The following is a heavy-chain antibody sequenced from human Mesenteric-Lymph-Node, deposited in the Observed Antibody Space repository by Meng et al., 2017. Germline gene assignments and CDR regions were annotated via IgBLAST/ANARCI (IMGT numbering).Heavy chain of an antibody. CDR3: VTRNIVGTVIDY. J-gene: IGHJ4*02. V-gene: IGHV3-9*01. CDR1: GFTFDDYA. Sequence: SLKISCAASGFTFDDYAMHWVRQAPGKGLEWVSGISWNSGSIGYADSVKGRFTISRDNAKNSLYLQMNSLRAEDTALYYCVTRNIVGTVIDYWGQGTLVTVSS. D-gene: IGHD1-26*01. CDR2: ISWNSGSI.